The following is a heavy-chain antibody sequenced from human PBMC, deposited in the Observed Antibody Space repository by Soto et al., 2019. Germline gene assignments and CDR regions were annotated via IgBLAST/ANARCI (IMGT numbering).Heavy chain of an antibody. CDR1: GFSFSSYG. Sequence: QVQLVESGGGVVRPGRSLRLSCTASGFSFSSYGMHWVRQAPGKGLEWVAVIWYDGSYKDYADSVKGRFTISRDNSKNTLYLQMNTLRAEDTALYYCARTSLRRVSSSGDYWGQGTLVTVS. CDR2: IWYDGSYK. V-gene: IGHV3-33*01. D-gene: IGHD2-8*01. J-gene: IGHJ4*02. CDR3: ARTSLRRVSSSGDY.